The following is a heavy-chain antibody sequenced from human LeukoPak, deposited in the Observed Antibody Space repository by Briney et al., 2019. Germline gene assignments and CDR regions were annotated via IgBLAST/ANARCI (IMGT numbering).Heavy chain of an antibody. CDR1: GGSISSGSYY. CDR2: IYTSGST. V-gene: IGHV4-61*02. CDR3: ARGVFLGYYMDV. Sequence: SQTLSLTCTVSGGSISSGSYYWSWIRQPAGKGLEWIGRIYTSGSTNYNPSLKSRVTISVDTSKNQFSLKLSSVTAADTAVYYCARGVFLGYYMDVWGKGTTVTVSS. J-gene: IGHJ6*03. D-gene: IGHD3-3*01.